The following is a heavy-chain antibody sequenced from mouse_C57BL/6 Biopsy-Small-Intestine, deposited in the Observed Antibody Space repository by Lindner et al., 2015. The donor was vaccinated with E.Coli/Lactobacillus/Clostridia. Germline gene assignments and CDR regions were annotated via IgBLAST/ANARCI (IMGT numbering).Heavy chain of an antibody. V-gene: IGHV5-17*01. D-gene: IGHD1-1*01. CDR1: GFTFSDYG. Sequence: VQLQESGGGLVKPGGSLKLSCAASGFTFSDYGMHWVRQAPEKRLEWVAYISSGSSTIYYADTVKGRFTISRDNAKNTLFLQMTSLRSEDTAMYYCARTTTVVPDYWGQGTTLTVSS. CDR2: ISSGSSTI. J-gene: IGHJ2*01. CDR3: ARTTTVVPDY.